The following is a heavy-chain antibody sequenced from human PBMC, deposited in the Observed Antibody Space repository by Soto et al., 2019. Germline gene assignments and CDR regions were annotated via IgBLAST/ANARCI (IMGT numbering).Heavy chain of an antibody. CDR3: ARGARGWNYYGMDV. CDR1: QYNFTNYC. D-gene: IGHD3-10*01. CDR2: INPRGGRT. Sequence: VKVSCKASQYNFTNYCVHWVRQAPGQGLEWMGIINPRGGRTNYAQRFQGRVSMTRDTSTSTVYMELSRLRSDDTAVYYCARGARGWNYYGMDVWGQGTTVTVSS. V-gene: IGHV1-46*01. J-gene: IGHJ6*02.